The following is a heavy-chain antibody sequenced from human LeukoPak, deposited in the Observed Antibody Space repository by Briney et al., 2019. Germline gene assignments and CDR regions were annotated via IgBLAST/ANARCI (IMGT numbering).Heavy chain of an antibody. CDR2: ISGSGGST. V-gene: IGHV3-23*01. Sequence: SGGSLRLSCAASGFTFSSYAMSWVRQAPGKGLEWVSAISGSGGSTYYADSVKGRFTISRDNSKNTLYLQTNSLRAEDTAVYYCLAGTERIDYWGQGTLVTVSS. CDR1: GFTFSSYA. J-gene: IGHJ4*02. D-gene: IGHD6-19*01. CDR3: LAGTERIDY.